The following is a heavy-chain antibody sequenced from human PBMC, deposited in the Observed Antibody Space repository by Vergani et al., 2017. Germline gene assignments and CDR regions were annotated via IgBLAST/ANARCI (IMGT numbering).Heavy chain of an antibody. V-gene: IGHV4-38-2*01. Sequence: QVQLQESGPGLVKPSETLSLTCAVSGYSISSGYYWGWIRQPPGKGLEWIGYIYYSGSTNYNPSLKSRVTISVDTSKNQFSLKLSSVTAADTAVYYCARANPSSGSYFNWGQGTMVTVSS. CDR3: ARANPSSGSYFN. J-gene: IGHJ3*01. CDR1: GYSISSGYY. D-gene: IGHD1-26*01. CDR2: IYYSGST.